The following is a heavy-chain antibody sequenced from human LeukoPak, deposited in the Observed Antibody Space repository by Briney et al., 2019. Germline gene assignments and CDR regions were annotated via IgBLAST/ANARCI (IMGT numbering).Heavy chain of an antibody. V-gene: IGHV1-69*04. J-gene: IGHJ4*02. D-gene: IGHD3-22*01. CDR3: ARDTPDLYYYDSSGYYYVHY. CDR2: ITPILGIA. CDR1: GGTFSSYA. Sequence: ASVKVSCKASGGTFSSYAISWVRQAPGQGLEWMGRITPILGIANYAQKFQGRVTITADKSTSTAYMELSSLRSEDTAVYYCARDTPDLYYYDSSGYYYVHYWGQGTLVTVSS.